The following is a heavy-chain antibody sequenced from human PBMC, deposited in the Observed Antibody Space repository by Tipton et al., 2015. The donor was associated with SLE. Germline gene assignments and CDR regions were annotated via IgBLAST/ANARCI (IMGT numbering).Heavy chain of an antibody. D-gene: IGHD6-19*01. CDR1: GGSISSNKW. Sequence: TLSLTCAVSGGSISSNKWWSWVRQAPGKGLEWIGEIYHSGSTNYNPSLKSRVTISVDKSKNQFSLKLSSWTAADTAVYYCARRNSGWFPLDYWGQGTLVTVPS. J-gene: IGHJ4*02. CDR3: ARRNSGWFPLDY. CDR2: IYHSGST. V-gene: IGHV4-4*02.